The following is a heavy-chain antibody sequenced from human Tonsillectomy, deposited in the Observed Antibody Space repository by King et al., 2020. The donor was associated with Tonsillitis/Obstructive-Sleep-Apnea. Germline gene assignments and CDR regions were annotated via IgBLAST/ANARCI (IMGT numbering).Heavy chain of an antibody. CDR1: GFTFSSYA. D-gene: IGHD3-22*01. CDR3: ARGHYYDSSGYYYVWAFDI. J-gene: IGHJ3*02. CDR2: ISYDGSNK. V-gene: IGHV3-30*04. Sequence: VQLVESGGGVVQPGRSPRLSCAASGFTFSSYAMHWVRQAPGKGLEWVAVISYDGSNKYYADSVKGRFTISRDNSKNTLYLQMNSLRAEDTAVYYCARGHYYDSSGYYYVWAFDIWGQGTMVTVSS.